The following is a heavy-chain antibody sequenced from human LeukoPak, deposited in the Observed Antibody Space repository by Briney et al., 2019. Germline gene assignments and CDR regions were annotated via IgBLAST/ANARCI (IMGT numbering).Heavy chain of an antibody. CDR2: ISGSGCST. CDR3: AKDRRLGIVVVVATFGMDV. J-gene: IGHJ6*02. CDR1: GFTFSSYA. D-gene: IGHD2-15*01. V-gene: IGHV3-23*01. Sequence: GGSLRLSCPASGFTFSSYAMSWVRQAPGKGLEWVSAISGSGCSTYYADAVKGRFTISRDNSKNTLYLQMNSLRAEDTAVYYCAKDRRLGIVVVVATFGMDVWGQGTTVTVSS.